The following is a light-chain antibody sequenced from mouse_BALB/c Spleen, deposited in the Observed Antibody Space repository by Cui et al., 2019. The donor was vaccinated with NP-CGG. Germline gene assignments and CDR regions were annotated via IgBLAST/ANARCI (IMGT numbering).Light chain of an antibody. CDR2: GTN. CDR1: TGAVTTSND. J-gene: IGLJ1*01. Sequence: QAVVTQASALPTSPGETVTLTCRSSTGAVTTSNDANWVQEKPDHLFTGLIGGTNNRAPGVPARFSGSLIGDKAALTITGAQTEDEAIYFCALWYSNHWVFGGGTKLTVL. V-gene: IGLV1*01. CDR3: ALWYSNHWV.